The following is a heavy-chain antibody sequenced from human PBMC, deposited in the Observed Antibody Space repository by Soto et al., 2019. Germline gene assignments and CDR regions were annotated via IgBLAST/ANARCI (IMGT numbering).Heavy chain of an antibody. V-gene: IGHV1-3*01. CDR3: AKGGSGVVVVAATLDWFDP. J-gene: IGHJ5*02. CDR2: INAGNGNT. Sequence: QVQLVQSGAEVKKPGASVKVSCKASGYTFTSYAMHWVRQAPGQRLEWMGWINAGNGNTKYSQKFQGRVTITRDTAASTAIMELSSLRSEDTAVYYCAKGGSGVVVVAATLDWFDPWGQGTLVTVSS. CDR1: GYTFTSYA. D-gene: IGHD2-15*01.